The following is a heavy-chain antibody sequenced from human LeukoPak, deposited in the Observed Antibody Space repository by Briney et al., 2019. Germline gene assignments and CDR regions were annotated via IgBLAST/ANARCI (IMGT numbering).Heavy chain of an antibody. CDR3: ARGVVVISSGDY. Sequence: SETLSLTCAVSGYSISSGYYLGWIRQPPGKGLEWIGSIYHSGSTYYNPSLKSRVTISVDTSKNQFSLKLSSVTAADTAVYYCARGVVVISSGDYWGQGTLVTVSS. V-gene: IGHV4-38-2*01. J-gene: IGHJ4*02. CDR2: IYHSGST. CDR1: GYSISSGYY. D-gene: IGHD3-22*01.